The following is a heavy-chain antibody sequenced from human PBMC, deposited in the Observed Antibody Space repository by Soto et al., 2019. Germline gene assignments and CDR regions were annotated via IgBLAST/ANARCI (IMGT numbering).Heavy chain of an antibody. Sequence: QVLLVQPGSEVKKPGSSVKVSCKASGGSLASNVISWVRQAPGQGLEWMGGIIPIFETPNYAQKFKGRIKIRADEFTKIVYMELGGVGPDDTAVHFCARRACHGGGWLKTYYYYYGMDGWGQGTTVSVSS. CDR2: IIPIFETP. J-gene: IGHJ6*02. CDR1: GGSLASNV. CDR3: ARRACHGGGWLKTYYYYYGMDG. D-gene: IGHD2-8*02. V-gene: IGHV1-69*01.